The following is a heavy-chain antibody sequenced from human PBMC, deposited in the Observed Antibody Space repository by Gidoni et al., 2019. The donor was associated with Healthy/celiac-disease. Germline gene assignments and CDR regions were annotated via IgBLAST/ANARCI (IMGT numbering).Heavy chain of an antibody. D-gene: IGHD2-8*01. Sequence: EVQLVESGGGLVQPGGSLRLSCAASGFTFSSYEMNWVRQAPGKGLEWVSYISSSGSTIYYADSVKGRFTISRDNAKNSLYLQMNSLRAEDTAVYYCARDDLGYCTNGVCPRVPFDAFDIWGQGTMVTVSS. V-gene: IGHV3-48*03. J-gene: IGHJ3*02. CDR3: ARDDLGYCTNGVCPRVPFDAFDI. CDR2: ISSSGSTI. CDR1: GFTFSSYE.